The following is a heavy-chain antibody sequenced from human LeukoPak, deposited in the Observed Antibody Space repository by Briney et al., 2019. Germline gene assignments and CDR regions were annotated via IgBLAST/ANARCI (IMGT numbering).Heavy chain of an antibody. D-gene: IGHD6-13*01. V-gene: IGHV3-30*02. CDR3: AKDRVAAAGIYNWFDP. J-gene: IGHJ5*02. CDR1: GFTFSSYG. CDR2: IRYDGSNK. Sequence: GGSLRLSCAASGFTFSSYGMHWVCQAPGKGLEWVAFIRYDGSNKYYADSVKGRFTISRDNSKSTLYLQMNSLRAEDTAVYYCAKDRVAAAGIYNWFDPWGQGTLVTVSS.